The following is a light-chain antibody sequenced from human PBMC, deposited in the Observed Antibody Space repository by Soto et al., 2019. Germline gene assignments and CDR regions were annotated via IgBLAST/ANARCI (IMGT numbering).Light chain of an antibody. J-gene: IGLJ1*01. Sequence: QSALTQPASVSGSPGQSITISCTGTSSDIGDYDFVSWYQQHPGKAPKLMIYEVSNRPSGISNRFSGSKSDNTASLTISGLQAEDEAEYYCSSYASGSTPYVFGTGTKLTVL. V-gene: IGLV2-14*01. CDR2: EVS. CDR1: SSDIGDYDF. CDR3: SSYASGSTPYV.